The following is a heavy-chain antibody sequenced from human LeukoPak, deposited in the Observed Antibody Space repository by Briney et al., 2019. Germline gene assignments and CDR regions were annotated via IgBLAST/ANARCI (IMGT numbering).Heavy chain of an antibody. CDR2: IDYSGST. CDR1: GGSISSYY. CDR3: AGTYRYNYYYYMDV. Sequence: SETLSLTCTVSGGSISSYYWSWIRQPPGKGLEWIGYIDYSGSTNYNPSLKSRVAISVDTSKNQFSLKLSSVTAADTAVYYCAGTYRYNYYYYMDVWGKGTTVTISS. J-gene: IGHJ6*03. D-gene: IGHD1-1*01. V-gene: IGHV4-59*01.